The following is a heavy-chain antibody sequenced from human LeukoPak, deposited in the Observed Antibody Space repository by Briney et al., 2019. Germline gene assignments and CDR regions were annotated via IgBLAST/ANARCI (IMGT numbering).Heavy chain of an antibody. Sequence: GGSLRLSCAASGFTFSSYEMNWVRQAPGKGLEWVSYISSSGSTIYYADSVKGRFTISRDNAKNSLYLQMNSLRAEDTAVYYCARDFNWGYYFDYWGQGTLVTVSS. D-gene: IGHD7-27*01. CDR3: ARDFNWGYYFDY. V-gene: IGHV3-48*03. CDR2: ISSSGSTI. CDR1: GFTFSSYE. J-gene: IGHJ4*02.